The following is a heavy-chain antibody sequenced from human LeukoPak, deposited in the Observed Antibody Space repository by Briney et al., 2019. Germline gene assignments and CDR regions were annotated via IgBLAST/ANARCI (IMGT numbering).Heavy chain of an antibody. Sequence: PGGSLRLSCSGSGFTFSNYVMSWVRQAPGKGLEWVSCVSGSGGRGATYYTDSVKGRFTISRDNAKNTMYLQMNSLSGEDAAIYYCAKDIAASGLPRIFDVWGQGTLVTVSS. J-gene: IGHJ4*02. D-gene: IGHD6-13*01. V-gene: IGHV3-23*01. CDR3: AKDIAASGLPRIFDV. CDR1: GFTFSNYV. CDR2: VSGSGGRGAT.